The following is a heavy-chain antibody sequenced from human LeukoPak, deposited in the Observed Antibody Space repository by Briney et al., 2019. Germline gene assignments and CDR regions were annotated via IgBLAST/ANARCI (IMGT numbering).Heavy chain of an antibody. D-gene: IGHD3-16*01. CDR3: ARDFFFSGDYVWSAFDI. V-gene: IGHV3-33*01. CDR2: IWYDGSNK. J-gene: IGHJ3*02. Sequence: GGSLRLSCAASGFTFSSYGMHWVRQAPGKGLEWVAVIWYDGSNKYYADSVKGRFTISRDNSKNTLYLQMNSLRAEDTAVYYCARDFFFSGDYVWSAFDIWGQGTMVTVSS. CDR1: GFTFSSYG.